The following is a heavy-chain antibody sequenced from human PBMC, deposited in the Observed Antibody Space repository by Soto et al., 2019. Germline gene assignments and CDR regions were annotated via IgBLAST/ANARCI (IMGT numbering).Heavy chain of an antibody. CDR2: IYYSGST. J-gene: IGHJ4*02. V-gene: IGHV4-59*08. CDR1: GGSISSYY. D-gene: IGHD3-10*01. Sequence: SETLSLTCTVSGGSISSYYWSWIRQPPGKGLEWIGYIYYSGSTNYNPSLKSRVTISVDTSKNQFSLKLSSVTAADTAVYFCARHGAYGSGSYHKYYFDYWGQGLLVTVSS. CDR3: ARHGAYGSGSYHKYYFDY.